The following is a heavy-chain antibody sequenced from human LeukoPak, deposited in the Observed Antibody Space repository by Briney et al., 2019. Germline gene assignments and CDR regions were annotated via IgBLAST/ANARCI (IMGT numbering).Heavy chain of an antibody. D-gene: IGHD1-26*01. V-gene: IGHV1-69*13. CDR2: NIPIFGTA. CDR1: GGTFSSYA. CDR3: ASLHVGATLSPFDY. J-gene: IGHJ4*02. Sequence: ASVKVSCKASGGTFSSYAISWVRQAPGQGLEWMGGNIPIFGTANYAQKFQGRATITADESTSTAYMELSSLRSGDTAVYYCASLHVGATLSPFDYWGQGTLVTVSS.